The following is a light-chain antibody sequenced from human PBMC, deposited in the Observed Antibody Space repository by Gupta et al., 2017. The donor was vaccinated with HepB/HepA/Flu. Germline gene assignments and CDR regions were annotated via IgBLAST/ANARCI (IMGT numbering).Light chain of an antibody. V-gene: IGKV1-5*03. J-gene: IGKJ1*01. CDR1: QSISSW. Sequence: DIHMTQSPSTWSASVGDRVTITCRASQSISSWLAWYQQKPGKAPKLLIYKASSLESGVPSRFSGSGSGTEFTLTISSLQPDDFATYYCQQYNSYSTFGQGTKVEIK. CDR2: KAS. CDR3: QQYNSYST.